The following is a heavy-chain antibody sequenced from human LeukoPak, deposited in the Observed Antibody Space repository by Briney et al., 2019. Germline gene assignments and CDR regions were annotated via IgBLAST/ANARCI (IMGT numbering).Heavy chain of an antibody. Sequence: ASVKVSCKASGYTFTSYGITWVRQSPGQGLKGMGWISAYNGNTNYAQKLHGRVTMTTDTSTSTAYMELRSLRSDDTAVYYCARVWLRIGDYYMDVWGKGTTVTISS. CDR1: GYTFTSYG. CDR2: ISAYNGNT. V-gene: IGHV1-18*01. J-gene: IGHJ6*03. D-gene: IGHD5-12*01. CDR3: ARVWLRIGDYYMDV.